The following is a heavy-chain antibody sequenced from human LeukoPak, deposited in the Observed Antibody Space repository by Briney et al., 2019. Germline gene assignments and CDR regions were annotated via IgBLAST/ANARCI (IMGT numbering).Heavy chain of an antibody. CDR1: GFTFSTYV. Sequence: GRSLRLSCAASGFTFSTYVMHWVRQTPAKGLEWVAVISYDENNKYYADSVKGRFTISRDNSKNTLFLQMNSLRTEDTAVYYCTRGDGLKDFDYWGQGTLVTVSS. CDR2: ISYDENNK. V-gene: IGHV3-30-3*01. D-gene: IGHD5-24*01. J-gene: IGHJ4*02. CDR3: TRGDGLKDFDY.